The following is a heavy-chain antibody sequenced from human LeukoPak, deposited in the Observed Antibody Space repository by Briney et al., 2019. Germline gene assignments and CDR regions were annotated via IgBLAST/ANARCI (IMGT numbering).Heavy chain of an antibody. D-gene: IGHD3-3*01. V-gene: IGHV1-69*05. Sequence: ASVKVSCKASGGTFSSYAISWARQAPGQGLEWMGGIIPIFGTANYAQKFQGRVTITTDESTSTAYMELSSLRSEDTAVYYCARGLVPYDFWSACDYWGQGTLVTVSS. J-gene: IGHJ4*02. CDR1: GGTFSSYA. CDR2: IIPIFGTA. CDR3: ARGLVPYDFWSACDY.